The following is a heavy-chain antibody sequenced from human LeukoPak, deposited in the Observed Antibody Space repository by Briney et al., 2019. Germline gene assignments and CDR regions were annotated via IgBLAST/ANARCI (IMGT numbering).Heavy chain of an antibody. CDR1: GGSISSYY. J-gene: IGHJ4*02. CDR2: IYYSGST. Sequence: SETLSLTCTVSGGSISSYYWSWVRQPPGKGLEWVGYIYYSGSTNYNPSLTSRVTISVDMSNNQFSLKLSSVTDADTAVYCCASMAVDGRRGDYFEYWGQGTLVTVSS. D-gene: IGHD6-19*01. CDR3: ASMAVDGRRGDYFEY. V-gene: IGHV4-59*01.